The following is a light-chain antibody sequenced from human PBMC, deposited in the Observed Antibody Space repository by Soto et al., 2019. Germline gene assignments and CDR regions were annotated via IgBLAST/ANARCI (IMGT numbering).Light chain of an antibody. Sequence: QSVLTQPASVSGSPGQSITISCTGTSSDVGSYNLVSWYQQHPGKAPKLIIYEGSKRPSGVSSRFSGSRSGNTASLTISGLQAEDEADYHCCSYAGDSTVFGGGTKLTVL. CDR2: EGS. J-gene: IGLJ2*01. CDR3: CSYAGDSTV. CDR1: SSDVGSYNL. V-gene: IGLV2-23*01.